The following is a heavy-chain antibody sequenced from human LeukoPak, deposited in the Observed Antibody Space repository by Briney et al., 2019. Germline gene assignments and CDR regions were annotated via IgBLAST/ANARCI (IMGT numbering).Heavy chain of an antibody. V-gene: IGHV3-33*01. CDR3: ARETAEMARGSAYFDY. CDR1: GFTFSSYD. Sequence: GGSLRLSCAASGFTFSSYDMHWVRQAPGKGLEWVAVTWYDGSKEYYADSVKGRFTISRDTSKNTLDLQMNSLRPEDSAVYYCARETAEMARGSAYFDYWGQGTLVTVSS. CDR2: TWYDGSKE. J-gene: IGHJ4*02. D-gene: IGHD5-24*01.